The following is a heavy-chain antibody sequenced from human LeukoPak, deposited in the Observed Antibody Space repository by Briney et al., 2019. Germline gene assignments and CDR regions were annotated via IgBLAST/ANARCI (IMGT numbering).Heavy chain of an antibody. D-gene: IGHD3-10*01. CDR1: GGSISSYY. Sequence: SETLSLTCTVSGGSISSYYWSWIRQPPGKGLEWIGYIYYSGSTNYNPSLKSRVTISVDTSKNQSSLKLSSVTAADTAVYYCARGIEFGELSVWGQGTLVTVSS. CDR2: IYYSGST. J-gene: IGHJ4*02. V-gene: IGHV4-59*01. CDR3: ARGIEFGELSV.